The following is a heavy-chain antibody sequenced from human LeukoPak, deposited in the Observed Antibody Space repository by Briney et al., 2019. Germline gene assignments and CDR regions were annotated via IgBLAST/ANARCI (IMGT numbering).Heavy chain of an antibody. D-gene: IGHD2-15*01. CDR1: GFTFSDYY. J-gene: IGHJ2*01. V-gene: IGHV3-11*04. CDR2: ISSSGSTI. CDR3: AKSPPRYCSGGSCFWYFDL. Sequence: GGSLRLSCAASGFTFSDYYMSWIRQAPGKGLEWVSYISSSGSTIYYADSVKGRFTISRDNAKNSLYLQMNSLRAEDTAVYYCAKSPPRYCSGGSCFWYFDLWGRGTLVTVSS.